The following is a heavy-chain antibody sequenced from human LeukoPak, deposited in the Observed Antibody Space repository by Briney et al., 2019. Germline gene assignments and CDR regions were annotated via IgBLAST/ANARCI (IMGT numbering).Heavy chain of an antibody. CDR2: IYYSGST. J-gene: IGHJ4*02. Sequence: SQTLSLTCTVSGGSISSGGYYWSWIRQPPGKGREWIGYIYYSGSTYYNPSLKSRVTISVDTSKNQFSLKLSSVTAADTAVYYCARLYSSGWHMPFDYWGQGTLVTVSS. D-gene: IGHD6-19*01. V-gene: IGHV4-30-4*08. CDR1: GGSISSGGYY. CDR3: ARLYSSGWHMPFDY.